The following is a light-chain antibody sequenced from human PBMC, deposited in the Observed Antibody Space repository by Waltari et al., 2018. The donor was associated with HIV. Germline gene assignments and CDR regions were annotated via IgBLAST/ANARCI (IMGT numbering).Light chain of an antibody. CDR1: PLPKKY. J-gene: IGLJ3*02. Sequence: SYELTQPPSVSVSPGQTARHTCSGSPLPKKYAHWYQQKSGQAPVLVIYEYIKRPSGIPERFSGSSSGTMAILTISGAQVEDEADYYCYSTESNGNHRVFGGGTKLTVL. CDR3: YSTESNGNHRV. V-gene: IGLV3-10*01. CDR2: EYI.